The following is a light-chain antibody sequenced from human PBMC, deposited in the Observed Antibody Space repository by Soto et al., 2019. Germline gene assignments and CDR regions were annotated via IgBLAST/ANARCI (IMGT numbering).Light chain of an antibody. CDR2: DAS. J-gene: IGKJ1*01. Sequence: GDRVTIICRASQSISSLLAWYQQTPGKAPKLLIYDASSLESGVPSRFSGSGSGTEFTLTITSLQPDDFATYYCQQYNSYPWTFGQGTKVDIK. CDR1: QSISSL. CDR3: QQYNSYPWT. V-gene: IGKV1-5*02.